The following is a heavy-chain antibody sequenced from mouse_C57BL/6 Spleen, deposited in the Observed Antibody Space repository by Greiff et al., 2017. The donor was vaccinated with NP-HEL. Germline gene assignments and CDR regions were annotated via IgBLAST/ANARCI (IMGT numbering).Heavy chain of an antibody. Sequence: QVQLQQSGPELVKPGASVKISCKASGYAFSSSWMNWVKQRPGKGLEWIGRIYPGDGDTNYNGKFKGKATLTADKSSSTAYMQLSSLTSEDSAVYFCAREGDYDRPWFAYWGQGTLVTVSA. V-gene: IGHV1-82*01. D-gene: IGHD2-4*01. J-gene: IGHJ3*01. CDR3: AREGDYDRPWFAY. CDR1: GYAFSSSW. CDR2: IYPGDGDT.